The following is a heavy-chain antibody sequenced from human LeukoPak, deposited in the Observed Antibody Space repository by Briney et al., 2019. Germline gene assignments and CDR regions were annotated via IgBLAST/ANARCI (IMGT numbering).Heavy chain of an antibody. CDR3: ARGGVLVRYSYGYYFDY. V-gene: IGHV1-2*02. Sequence: ASVKVSCKASGYTFTSYYMHWVRQAPGQGLEWMGWINPNSGGTNYAQKFQGRVTMTRDTSISTAYMELSRLRSDDTAVYYCARGGVLVRYSYGYYFDYWGQGTLVTVSS. J-gene: IGHJ4*02. CDR1: GYTFTSYY. CDR2: INPNSGGT. D-gene: IGHD5-18*01.